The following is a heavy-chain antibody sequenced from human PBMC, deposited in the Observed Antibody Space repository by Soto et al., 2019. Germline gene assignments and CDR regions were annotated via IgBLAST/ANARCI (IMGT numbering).Heavy chain of an antibody. J-gene: IGHJ4*02. Sequence: HLVQSGAEVRKPGSSVKVSCKASGDTFNKYIISWVRQAPGQGLEWMGRIIPNLNLANYAQKFQGKVTITADESTTTVYMELNSLRPADTAVYYCARDRQNTCFTSFDFWGQGTLVTVSS. CDR2: IIPNLNLA. CDR3: ARDRQNTCFTSFDF. D-gene: IGHD2-2*02. CDR1: GDTFNKYI. V-gene: IGHV1-69*08.